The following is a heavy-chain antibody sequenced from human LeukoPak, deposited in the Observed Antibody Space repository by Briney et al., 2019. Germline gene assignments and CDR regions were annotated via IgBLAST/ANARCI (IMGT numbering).Heavy chain of an antibody. D-gene: IGHD7-27*01. J-gene: IGHJ4*02. CDR2: ISTSSIYI. Sequence: PGGSLRLSCAASGFTFSSYSMNWVRQAPGKGLEWVSSISTSSIYIYYADSVKGRFTISRDNAKNSLYLQMNSLRAEDTAGYYCAREEGGKLGIDYYFDYWGQGTLVTVSS. V-gene: IGHV3-21*01. CDR3: AREEGGKLGIDYYFDY. CDR1: GFTFSSYS.